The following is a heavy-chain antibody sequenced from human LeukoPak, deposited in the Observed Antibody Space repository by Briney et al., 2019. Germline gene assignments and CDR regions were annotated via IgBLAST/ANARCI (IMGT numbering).Heavy chain of an antibody. D-gene: IGHD6-19*01. CDR3: ARDRIAVAGNDY. CDR2: IKQDGSEK. Sequence: GGSLRLSCAASGFTFSNYWMTWVRQAPGKGLEWVANIKQDGSEKYYVDSVKGRFTISRDNAKNSLYLQMNSLRAEDTAVYYCARDRIAVAGNDYWGQGTLVTVSS. J-gene: IGHJ4*02. CDR1: GFTFSNYW. V-gene: IGHV3-7*03.